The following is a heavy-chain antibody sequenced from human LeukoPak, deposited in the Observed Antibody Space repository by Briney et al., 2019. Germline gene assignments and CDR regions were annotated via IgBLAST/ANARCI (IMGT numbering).Heavy chain of an antibody. CDR2: VNPNSGGT. V-gene: IGHV1-2*02. CDR3: ARLIVGATTADY. D-gene: IGHD1-26*01. J-gene: IGHJ4*02. Sequence: ASVKVSCKASGYTFTGYYMHWVRQAPGQGLEWMGWVNPNSGGTNYAQKFQGRVTMTRDTSISTAYMELSRLRSDDTAVYYCARLIVGATTADYWGQGTLVTVSS. CDR1: GYTFTGYY.